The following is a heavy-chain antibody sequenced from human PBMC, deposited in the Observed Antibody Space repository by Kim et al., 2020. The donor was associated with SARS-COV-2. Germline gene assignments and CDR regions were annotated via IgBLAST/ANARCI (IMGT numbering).Heavy chain of an antibody. Sequence: SETLSLTCTVSGGSISSGGYYWSWIRQHPGKGLEWIGYIYYSGSTYYNPSLKSRVTISVDTSKNQFSLKLSSVTAADTAVYYCARDLRGYDYGDYVWFDPWGQGTLVTVSS. D-gene: IGHD4-17*01. CDR1: GGSISSGGYY. CDR2: IYYSGST. V-gene: IGHV4-31*03. J-gene: IGHJ5*02. CDR3: ARDLRGYDYGDYVWFDP.